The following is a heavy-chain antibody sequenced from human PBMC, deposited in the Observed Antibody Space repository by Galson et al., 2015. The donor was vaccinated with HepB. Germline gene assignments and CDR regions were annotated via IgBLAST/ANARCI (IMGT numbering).Heavy chain of an antibody. CDR3: ARDRVRSQPDSSGYSDAFDI. Sequence: SVKVSCKASGYTFTSYYMHWVRQAPGQGLEWMGIINPSGGSTSYAQKFQGRVTMTRDTSTSTVYMELSSLRSEDTAVYYCARDRVRSQPDSSGYSDAFDIWGQGTMVTVSS. D-gene: IGHD3-22*01. CDR1: GYTFTSYY. V-gene: IGHV1-46*01. J-gene: IGHJ3*02. CDR2: INPSGGST.